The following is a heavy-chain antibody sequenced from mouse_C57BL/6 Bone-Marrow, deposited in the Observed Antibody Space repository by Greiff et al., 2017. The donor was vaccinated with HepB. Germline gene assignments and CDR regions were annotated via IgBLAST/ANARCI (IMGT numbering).Heavy chain of an antibody. Sequence: VQVVESGPELVKPGASVKISCKASGYSFTSYYIHWVKQRPGQGLEWIGWIYPGSGNTKYNEKFKGKATLTADTSSSTAYMQLSSLTSEDSAVYYCAGLRRYWYFDVWGTGTTVTVSS. CDR1: GYSFTSYY. J-gene: IGHJ1*03. CDR3: AGLRRYWYFDV. V-gene: IGHV1-66*01. CDR2: IYPGSGNT. D-gene: IGHD2-4*01.